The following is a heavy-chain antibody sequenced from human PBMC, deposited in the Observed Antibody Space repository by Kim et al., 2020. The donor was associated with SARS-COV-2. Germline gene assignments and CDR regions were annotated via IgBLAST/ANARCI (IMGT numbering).Heavy chain of an antibody. CDR1: GFTFSSYA. Sequence: GGSLRLSCAASGFTFSSYAMHWVRQAPGKGLEWVAVISYDGSNKYYADSVKGRFTISRDNSKNTLYLQMNSLRAEDTAVYYCARDVSLGRGYYYYYGMDVWGQGTTVTVSS. CDR2: ISYDGSNK. CDR3: ARDVSLGRGYYYYYGMDV. V-gene: IGHV3-30*04. D-gene: IGHD3-10*01. J-gene: IGHJ6*02.